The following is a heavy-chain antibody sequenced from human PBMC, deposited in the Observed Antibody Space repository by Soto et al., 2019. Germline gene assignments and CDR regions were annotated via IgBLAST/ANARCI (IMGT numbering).Heavy chain of an antibody. Sequence: EVQLVESGGGLVKPGGSLRLSCAASGFTFTRYSMNWVRQAPGKGLEWVSSISSTTNYIYYADSMKGRFTVSRDNAKNSVYLEMNSLSAEDTAVYYCARESEDLTSNFDYRGQGTLVTFSS. V-gene: IGHV3-21*01. CDR1: GFTFTRYS. CDR3: ARESEDLTSNFDY. J-gene: IGHJ4*02. CDR2: ISSTTNYI.